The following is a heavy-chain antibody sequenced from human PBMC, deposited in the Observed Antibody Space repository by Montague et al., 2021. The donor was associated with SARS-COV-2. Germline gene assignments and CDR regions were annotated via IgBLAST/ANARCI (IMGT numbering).Heavy chain of an antibody. Sequence: SETLSLTCTVSGGSIGSHYWSWIRLPPGKGLEWVGHIYYTGITKYKNSXXSRVTISVDTSKNQLSLKLDSVTAADTAVYYCARGSGSASATWFDPWGQGTLVTVSS. D-gene: IGHD6-25*01. CDR2: IYYTGIT. V-gene: IGHV4-59*11. J-gene: IGHJ5*02. CDR1: GGSIGSHY. CDR3: ARGSGSASATWFDP.